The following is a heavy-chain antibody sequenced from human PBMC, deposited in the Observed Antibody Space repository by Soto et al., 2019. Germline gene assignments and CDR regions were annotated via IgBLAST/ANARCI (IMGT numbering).Heavy chain of an antibody. CDR1: GFTVSSYA. J-gene: IGHJ6*02. D-gene: IGHD6-13*01. CDR3: AKDRDGAAAGPTKFYGMDV. Sequence: EVQLLESGGGLVQPGGSLRLSCAASGFTVSSYAMSGVRQAPGKGLEWVSVISGSGDSTYYADSVRGRFTISRDNSKNTLYLQMNSLRAEDTAVYYCAKDRDGAAAGPTKFYGMDVWGQGTTVTVSS. V-gene: IGHV3-23*01. CDR2: ISGSGDST.